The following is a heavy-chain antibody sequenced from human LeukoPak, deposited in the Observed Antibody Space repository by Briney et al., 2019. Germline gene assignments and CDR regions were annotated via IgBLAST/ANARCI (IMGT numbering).Heavy chain of an antibody. Sequence: PGGSPRLSCAASGFSFSSYYMSWVRQAPGKGLEWVALINPDGSERYYVDSVKGRFTISRDNARNSLYLQMDSLRDDDTATYFCTRDLAAVPGPRMDVWGQGTTVTVSS. CDR1: GFSFSSYY. V-gene: IGHV3-7*03. CDR3: TRDLAAVPGPRMDV. J-gene: IGHJ6*02. D-gene: IGHD6-19*01. CDR2: INPDGSER.